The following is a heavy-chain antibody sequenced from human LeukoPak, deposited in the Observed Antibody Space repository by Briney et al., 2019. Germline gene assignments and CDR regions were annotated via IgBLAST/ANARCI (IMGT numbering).Heavy chain of an antibody. D-gene: IGHD1-26*01. CDR1: GFTFTTYW. CDR2: IKQDGSEK. CDR3: AREGRAPNA. J-gene: IGHJ5*01. Sequence: GWSLRLSCAASGFTFTTYWMTWVRQAPGKGPEWVATIKQDGSEKYYVDSVKGRFTISRDNAENSVFLQMNSLRAEDTAVYYCAREGRAPNAWGPGTLVTVSS. V-gene: IGHV3-7*01.